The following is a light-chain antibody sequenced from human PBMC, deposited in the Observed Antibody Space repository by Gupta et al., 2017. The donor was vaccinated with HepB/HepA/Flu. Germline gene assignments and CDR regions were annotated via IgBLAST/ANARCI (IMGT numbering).Light chain of an antibody. CDR3: QQYDNWPPFT. Sequence: IVMTHSPDTLSVSPGERATLSCRASQSVRSNFAWYQQKPGQAPRLLIYGASTRSTGIPARFSGSGSGTEFTLTISSRQSEDFAVYYCQQYDNWPPFTFGHGTKVDMK. CDR1: QSVRSN. V-gene: IGKV3-15*01. CDR2: GAS. J-gene: IGKJ3*01.